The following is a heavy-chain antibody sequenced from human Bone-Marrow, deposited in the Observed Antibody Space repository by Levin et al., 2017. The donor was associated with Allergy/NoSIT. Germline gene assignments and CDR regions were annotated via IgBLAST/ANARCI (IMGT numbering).Heavy chain of an antibody. CDR3: ARAFDGNSNWFDP. CDR2: IYSSGIP. D-gene: IGHD5-24*01. Sequence: SETLSLTCTVSGASISSGGYYWSWIRQRPGKGLEWIGYIYSSGIPYYNPSLESRVNITLDRSQNHFTLNLASVTAADTALYFCARAFDGNSNWFDPWGQGTLVTVSS. J-gene: IGHJ5*02. V-gene: IGHV4-31*03. CDR1: GASISSGGYY.